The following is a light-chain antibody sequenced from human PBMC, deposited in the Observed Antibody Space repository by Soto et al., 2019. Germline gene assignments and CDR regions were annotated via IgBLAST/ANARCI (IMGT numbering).Light chain of an antibody. CDR2: DVS. CDR3: SSPTPTRGLV. J-gene: IGLJ1*01. Sequence: QSALAQPASVSGSLGQSISISCTEDSSDLTYNSVSWYQHHPHKAPKLIIYDVSYRPSGVSTRFSGSQSAGSASLTISGLQAEDEADYYCSSPTPTRGLVFGSGTKVTVL. V-gene: IGLV2-14*01. CDR1: SSDLTYNS.